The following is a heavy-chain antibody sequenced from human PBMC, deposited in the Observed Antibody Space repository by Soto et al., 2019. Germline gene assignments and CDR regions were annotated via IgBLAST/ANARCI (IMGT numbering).Heavy chain of an antibody. CDR2: IKSKTDGGTT. J-gene: IGHJ3*02. V-gene: IGHV3-15*01. CDR3: TTGIAGDSSGYWVFAFDI. Sequence: PGGSLRLSCAASGFTFSNAWMSWVRQAPGKGLEWVGRIKSKTDGGTTDYAAPVKGRFTISRDDSKNTLYLQMNSLKTEDTAVYYCTTGIAGDSSGYWVFAFDIWGQGTMVTVSS. CDR1: GFTFSNAW. D-gene: IGHD3-22*01.